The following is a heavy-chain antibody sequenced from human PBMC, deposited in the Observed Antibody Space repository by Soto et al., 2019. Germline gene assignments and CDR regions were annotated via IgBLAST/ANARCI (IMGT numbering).Heavy chain of an antibody. CDR2: IDPSDSYT. D-gene: IGHD3-10*01. CDR1: GYSFTSYW. CDR3: VYYYGSGTYYGMDV. V-gene: IGHV5-10-1*01. J-gene: IGHJ6*02. Sequence: PGESLKISCKGSGYSFTSYWISWVRQMPGKGLEWMGRIDPSDSYTNYSPSFQGHVTISADKSISTAYLQWSSLKASDTVMYYCVYYYGSGTYYGMDVWGQGTTVTVSS.